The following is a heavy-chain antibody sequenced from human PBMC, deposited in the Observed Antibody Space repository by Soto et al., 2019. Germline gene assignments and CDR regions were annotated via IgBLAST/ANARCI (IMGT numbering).Heavy chain of an antibody. CDR2: IIPIFRTV. D-gene: IGHD2-21*01. J-gene: IGHJ6*02. V-gene: IGHV1-69*13. Sequence: GASVKVSCKASGGSFSSYVISWVRQAPGQGLEWMGGIIPIFRTVNYAQKFQGRVTITADESTSTAYMELSSLRSEDTAVYYCASPGGDSGGFYYRMDVWGQGTTVTVSS. CDR1: GGSFSSYV. CDR3: ASPGGDSGGFYYRMDV.